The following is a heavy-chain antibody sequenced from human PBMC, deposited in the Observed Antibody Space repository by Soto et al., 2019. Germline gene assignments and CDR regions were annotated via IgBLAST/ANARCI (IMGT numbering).Heavy chain of an antibody. J-gene: IGHJ4*02. CDR3: ARDAGLVDTAMDLNYYFDY. Sequence: QVQLVQSGAEVKKPGSSVKVSCKASGGTFSSYAISWVRQAPGQGLEWMGGIIPIFGTANYAQKFQGRVTITADESTSTAYMELSSLRSEDTAVYYCARDAGLVDTAMDLNYYFDYWGQGTLVTVSS. D-gene: IGHD5-18*01. V-gene: IGHV1-69*01. CDR2: IIPIFGTA. CDR1: GGTFSSYA.